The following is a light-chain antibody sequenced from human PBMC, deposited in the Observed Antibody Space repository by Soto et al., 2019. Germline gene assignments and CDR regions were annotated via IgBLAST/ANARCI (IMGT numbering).Light chain of an antibody. CDR1: SSNIGSNY. CDR3: GTWDSSLSAVV. Sequence: QSVLTQPPSVSAAPGQKVTISCSGSSSNIGSNYVSWYQQLPGTAPKLLIYDNNKRPSGIPDRFSGPKSGTSATLGITGLQTGDEADYYCGTWDSSLSAVVFGGGTKLTVL. V-gene: IGLV1-51*01. J-gene: IGLJ2*01. CDR2: DNN.